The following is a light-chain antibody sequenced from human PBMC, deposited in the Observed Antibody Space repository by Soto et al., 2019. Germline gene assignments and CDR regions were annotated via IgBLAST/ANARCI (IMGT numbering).Light chain of an antibody. Sequence: DIQMTQSPSSLSASVGDRVTITCRTSQSIKYLNWYQQIPGRAPKFLIATASILQRGVPSRFSGSGSGTEFSLTINTLQREDFATYYCQQSDSAPLTFGGGTKVDIK. V-gene: IGKV1-39*01. CDR2: TAS. CDR3: QQSDSAPLT. CDR1: QSIKY. J-gene: IGKJ4*01.